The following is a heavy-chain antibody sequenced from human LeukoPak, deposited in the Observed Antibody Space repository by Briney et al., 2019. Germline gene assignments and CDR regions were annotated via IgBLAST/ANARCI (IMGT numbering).Heavy chain of an antibody. J-gene: IGHJ5*02. CDR1: GGSISSYY. V-gene: IGHV4-59*01. CDR2: IYYSGST. Sequence: SETLSLTCTVSGGSISSYYWSWIRQPPGKGLEWIGYIYYSGSTNYNPSLKSRVTISVDTSENQFSLKLSSVTAADTAVYYCAPYSSAGWFDPWGQGTLVTVSS. CDR3: APYSSAGWFDP. D-gene: IGHD6-19*01.